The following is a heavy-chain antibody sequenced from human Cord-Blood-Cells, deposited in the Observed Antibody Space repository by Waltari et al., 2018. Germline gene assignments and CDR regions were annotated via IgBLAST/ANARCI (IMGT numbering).Heavy chain of an antibody. CDR2: INPNSGGT. V-gene: IGHV1-2*02. Sequence: QVQLVQSGAEVKKPGASVKVSCKASGYPFTGYYTHWVRQAPGQGLEWMGWINPNSGGTNYAQKFQGRVTMTRDTSISTAYMELSRLRSDDTAVYYCARSKDYYGSGSYFDYWGQGTLVTVSS. D-gene: IGHD3-10*01. CDR1: GYPFTGYY. CDR3: ARSKDYYGSGSYFDY. J-gene: IGHJ4*02.